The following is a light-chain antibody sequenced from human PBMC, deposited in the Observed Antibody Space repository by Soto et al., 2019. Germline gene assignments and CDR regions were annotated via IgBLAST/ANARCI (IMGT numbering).Light chain of an antibody. CDR2: DAF. CDR3: HHYGDSPPET. CDR1: EILYNF. J-gene: IGKJ1*01. Sequence: DIVLTQSPATLSLSPGERATLSCRASEILYNFLAWYQHRPGQVPRLLISDAFNRAPGVPARFSGSGSGTDFTLTISRLEPEDFAVYYCHHYGDSPPETFGQGTKVDIK. V-gene: IGKV3-11*01.